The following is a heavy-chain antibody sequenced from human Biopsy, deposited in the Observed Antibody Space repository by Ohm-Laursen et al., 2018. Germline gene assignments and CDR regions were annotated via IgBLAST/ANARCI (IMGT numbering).Heavy chain of an antibody. CDR3: ARDSLVGGLS. D-gene: IGHD2-8*02. V-gene: IGHV3-7*01. J-gene: IGHJ5*02. CDR1: GFTFSSFA. CDR2: INQGGSEN. Sequence: SLRLSCAASGFTFSSFAMSWVRQAPGKGLEWVANINQGGSENYYVESVKGRFTISRDNAKNSLYLQMNSLRAEDTAVYYCARDSLVGGLSWGQGTLVTVSS.